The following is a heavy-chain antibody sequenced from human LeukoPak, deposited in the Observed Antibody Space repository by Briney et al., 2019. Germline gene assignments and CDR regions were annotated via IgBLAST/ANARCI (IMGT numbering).Heavy chain of an antibody. CDR1: GLSLSNAW. J-gene: IGHJ4*02. D-gene: IGHD6-13*01. V-gene: IGHV3-15*07. CDR2: IKRKTEGGTT. CDR3: STDSSLYHTSNDY. Sequence: GGSLRLSCGASGLSLSNAWMNWVRQAPGKGLEWVGRIKRKTEGGTTYYTAPVKGRFIISRDESKNTLYLQMNSLKIEDTAVYYCSTDSSLYHTSNDYWGQGTMVTVSS.